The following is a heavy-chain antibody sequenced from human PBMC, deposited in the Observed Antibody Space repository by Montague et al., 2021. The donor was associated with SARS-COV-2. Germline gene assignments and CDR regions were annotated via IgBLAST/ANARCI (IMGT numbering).Heavy chain of an antibody. Sequence: SLRLSCAASGFTFRSYTMNWVRQAPGKGLEWVSCISSSSSYIYYVDSVKGRFTIFGDNAKNSLFLQMNSLRAEDTAVYYYARDGWAHYYDSSGYEGNFDIWGQGTMVTVSS. CDR3: ARDGWAHYYDSSGYEGNFDI. CDR1: GFTFRSYT. J-gene: IGHJ3*02. D-gene: IGHD3-22*01. CDR2: ISSSSSYI. V-gene: IGHV3-21*01.